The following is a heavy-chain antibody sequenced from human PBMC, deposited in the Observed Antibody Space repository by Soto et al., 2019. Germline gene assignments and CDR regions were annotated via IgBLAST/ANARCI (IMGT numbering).Heavy chain of an antibody. V-gene: IGHV4-59*01. D-gene: IGHD3-22*01. J-gene: IGHJ4*02. CDR2: LYYGRSA. Sequence: QVQLQESGPGLVKPSETLSLTCAVSGDSISSYYCMWIRQPPGKGLESIGYLYYGRSANYNPSLKRRVTISVAPSPNQCSLTLRSMTAADTAVDYWVLRSMAVVPEYWGQGTLVTVSS. CDR1: GDSISSYY. CDR3: VLRSMAVVPEY.